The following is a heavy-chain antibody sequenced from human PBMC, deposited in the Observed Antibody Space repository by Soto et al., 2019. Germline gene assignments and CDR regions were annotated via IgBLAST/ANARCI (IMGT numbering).Heavy chain of an antibody. CDR1: GGSFSGYY. J-gene: IGHJ4*02. CDR2: INHSGST. V-gene: IGHV4-34*01. CDR3: ARGPFLNYCSSTSCYGLFDY. D-gene: IGHD2-2*01. Sequence: SETLSLTCAVYGGSFSGYYWSWIRQPPGKGLEWIGEINHSGSTNYNLSLKSRVTISVDTSKNQFSLKLSSVTAADTAVYYCARGPFLNYCSSTSCYGLFDYWGQGTLVTVSS.